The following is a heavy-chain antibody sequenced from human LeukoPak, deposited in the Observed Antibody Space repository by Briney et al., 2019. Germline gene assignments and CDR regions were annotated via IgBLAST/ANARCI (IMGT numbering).Heavy chain of an antibody. CDR2: IWYDGSNK. CDR3: ARDIPPVPAARAPYYYYYGMDV. D-gene: IGHD2-2*01. CDR1: GFTFSSYG. Sequence: GGSLRLSCAASGFTFSSYGMHWVRQAPGKGLEWVAVIWYDGSNKYYADSVKGRFTISRDNSKNTLYLQMNSLRAEDTAVYYCARDIPPVPAARAPYYYYYGMDVWGQGTTVTVSS. J-gene: IGHJ6*02. V-gene: IGHV3-33*01.